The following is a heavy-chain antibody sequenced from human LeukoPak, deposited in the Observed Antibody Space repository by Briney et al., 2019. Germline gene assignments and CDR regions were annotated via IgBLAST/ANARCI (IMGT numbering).Heavy chain of an antibody. J-gene: IGHJ4*02. CDR1: GGSFSGYY. CDR2: INHSGST. D-gene: IGHD6-19*01. V-gene: IGHV4-34*01. Sequence: SETLSLTCAVYGGSFSGYYWSWIRQPPGKGLEWIGEINHSGSTNYNPSLKSRVTISVDTSKNQFSLKLSSVTAADTAVYYCARDGSGWAFMHYWGQGTLVTVSS. CDR3: ARDGSGWAFMHY.